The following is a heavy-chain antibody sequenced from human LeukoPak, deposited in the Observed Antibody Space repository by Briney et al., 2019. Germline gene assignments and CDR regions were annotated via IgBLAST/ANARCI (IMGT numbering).Heavy chain of an antibody. CDR3: AKDVHVYSSGWYENYFDY. CDR2: ISGSGGST. J-gene: IGHJ4*02. CDR1: GFTFSSYA. D-gene: IGHD6-19*01. Sequence: PGGSLRLSCAASGFTFSSYAMSWVRQAPGKGLEWVSAISGSGGSTYYADSVKGWFTISRDNSKNTLYLQMNSLRAEDTAVYYCAKDVHVYSSGWYENYFDYWGQGTLVTVSS. V-gene: IGHV3-23*01.